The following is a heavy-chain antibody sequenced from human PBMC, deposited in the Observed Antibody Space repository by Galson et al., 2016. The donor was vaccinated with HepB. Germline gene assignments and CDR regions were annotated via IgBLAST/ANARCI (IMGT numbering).Heavy chain of an antibody. V-gene: IGHV3-23*01. J-gene: IGHJ4*02. CDR3: ARAVDSRGDPFNY. Sequence: SLRLSCAVSGFSFSNYAMTWVRQAPGKGLEWVSGISGRGGSTYYADSVKGRFTISRDNSKKMLYLQMNSLRAEDTAVYYCARAVDSRGDPFNYWGQGTMVTVSS. D-gene: IGHD5-12*01. CDR2: ISGRGGST. CDR1: GFSFSNYA.